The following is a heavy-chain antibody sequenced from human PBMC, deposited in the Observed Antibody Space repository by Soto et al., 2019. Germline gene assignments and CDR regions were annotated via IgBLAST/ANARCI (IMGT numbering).Heavy chain of an antibody. Sequence: GGSLRLSCAASGFTVSNYATDWMGWVRQAPGKGLEWVSVISGSGAGTYYADSVKGRFTVSRDNPNNILYLQMNSLRVEDTAVYYCASYKRTFDSWGQGALVTVSS. CDR3: ASYKRTFDS. CDR2: ISGSGAGT. D-gene: IGHD3-10*01. J-gene: IGHJ4*02. V-gene: IGHV3-23*01. CDR1: GFTVSNYA.